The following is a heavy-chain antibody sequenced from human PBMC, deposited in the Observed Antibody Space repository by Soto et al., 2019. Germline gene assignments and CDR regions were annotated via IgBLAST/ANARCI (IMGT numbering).Heavy chain of an antibody. CDR3: AKVYSSGSYFPDY. V-gene: IGHV3-23*01. D-gene: IGHD3-22*01. CDR1: GFTFSSYA. CDR2: ISARGDST. Sequence: GGSLRVSCAASGFTFSSYAMGWVRQTPGKGLEWVSAISARGDSTYYADSVKGRFTLSRDNSRNTLYLQMNSLRAEDTAVYSCAKVYSSGSYFPDYWGQGTLVTVSS. J-gene: IGHJ4*02.